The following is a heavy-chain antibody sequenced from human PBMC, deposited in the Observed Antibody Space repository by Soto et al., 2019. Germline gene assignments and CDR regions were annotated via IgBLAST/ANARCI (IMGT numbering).Heavy chain of an antibody. Sequence: QVTLKESGPVLVKPSKTLTLTCTVSGFSLSNARMGVSWIRQPPGKALEWLAHIFSNDEKSYSTSLKSRLTTSKDTSKSQVVLTMTNMDPVDTATYYCARIPSVTTFHYGMDVWGQGTTVTVSS. D-gene: IGHD4-17*01. CDR3: ARIPSVTTFHYGMDV. CDR1: GFSLSNARMG. CDR2: IFSNDEK. J-gene: IGHJ6*02. V-gene: IGHV2-26*01.